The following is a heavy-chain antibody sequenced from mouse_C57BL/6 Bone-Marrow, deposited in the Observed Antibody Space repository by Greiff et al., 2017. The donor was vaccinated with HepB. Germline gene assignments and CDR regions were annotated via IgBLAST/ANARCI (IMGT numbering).Heavy chain of an antibody. Sequence: QVQLKQSGAELAKPGASVKLSCKASGYTFTSYWMHWVKQRPGQGLEWIGYINPSSGYTKYNQKFKDKATLTADKSSSTAYMQLRSLTYEDSAVYYCARGPITTVFDYWGQGTTLTVSS. J-gene: IGHJ2*01. CDR2: INPSSGYT. D-gene: IGHD1-1*01. CDR1: GYTFTSYW. V-gene: IGHV1-7*01. CDR3: ARGPITTVFDY.